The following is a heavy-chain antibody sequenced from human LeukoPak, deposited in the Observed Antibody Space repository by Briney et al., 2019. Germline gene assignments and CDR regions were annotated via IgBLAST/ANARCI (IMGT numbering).Heavy chain of an antibody. D-gene: IGHD6-19*01. V-gene: IGHV1-2*02. CDR2: INPHSGGT. J-gene: IGHJ3*01. CDR3: ATKTIPGITVAGTAFDV. Sequence: ASVKVSCKASGYTFTAYYLHWLRQAPGQGLEWVGWINPHSGGTNFAQNFQGRVTMTRDTSTSTAYMELSRMRSDDTAVYYCATKTIPGITVAGTAFDVWGQGTLVTVSS. CDR1: GYTFTAYY.